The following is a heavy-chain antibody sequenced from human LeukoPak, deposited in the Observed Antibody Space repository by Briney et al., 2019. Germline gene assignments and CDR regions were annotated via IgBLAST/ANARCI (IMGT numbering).Heavy chain of an antibody. J-gene: IGHJ4*02. CDR1: GYTFTGYY. CDR2: IDPNSGGT. Sequence: ASVKVSCKASGYTFTGYYMHWVRQAPGQGLEWMGWIDPNSGGTNYAQKFQGRITMTTDTSTSTGYMELRSLRSDDTAVYYCARDLKMGYSSGRYSWGTGSSNDYWGQGTLVTVSS. D-gene: IGHD6-19*01. CDR3: ARDLKMGYSSGRYSWGTGSSNDY. V-gene: IGHV1-2*02.